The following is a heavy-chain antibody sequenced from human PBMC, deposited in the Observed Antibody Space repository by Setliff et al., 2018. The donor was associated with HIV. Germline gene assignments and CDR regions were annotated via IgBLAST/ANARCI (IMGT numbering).Heavy chain of an antibody. CDR2: IIPIFGAA. CDR1: GGTFSSYA. D-gene: IGHD3-22*01. J-gene: IGHJ3*02. V-gene: IGHV1-69*05. Sequence: SVKVSCKASGGTFSSYAISWVRQAPGQGLEWMGGIIPIFGAANYAQKFQGRVTITTDESTSTAYMELSSLRSEDTAVYYCARDTSPHSSGYYLTSDAFDIWGQGTMVTVS. CDR3: ARDTSPHSSGYYLTSDAFDI.